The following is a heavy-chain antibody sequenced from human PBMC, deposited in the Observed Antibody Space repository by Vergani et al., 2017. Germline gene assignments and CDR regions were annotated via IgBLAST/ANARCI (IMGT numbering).Heavy chain of an antibody. J-gene: IGHJ3*02. V-gene: IGHV3-7*01. CDR1: GFTFSSYW. Sequence: EVQLVESGGGLDQPGGSLRLSCAASGFTFSSYWMSWVRQAPGKGLEWVANIKQDGSEKYYVDSVKGRFTISRDNAKNSLYLQMNSLSAEDTAVYYCARTQSMITFGGVRDAFDIWGQGTMVTVSS. D-gene: IGHD3-16*01. CDR2: IKQDGSEK. CDR3: ARTQSMITFGGVRDAFDI.